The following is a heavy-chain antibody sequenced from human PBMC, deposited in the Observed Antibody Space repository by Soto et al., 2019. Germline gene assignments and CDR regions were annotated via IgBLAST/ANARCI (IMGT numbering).Heavy chain of an antibody. CDR2: IIPIFGTA. D-gene: IGHD3-22*01. Sequence: GASVKASCKASGATFSSYAITWVRQAPGQGLEWMGGIIPIFGTAKYAQKFQGRVTITADESTSTAYMELSSLRSEDTAVYYCARAYYYYRSGPDAFDIWGQGTMVTVSS. V-gene: IGHV1-69*13. CDR1: GATFSSYA. J-gene: IGHJ3*02. CDR3: ARAYYYYRSGPDAFDI.